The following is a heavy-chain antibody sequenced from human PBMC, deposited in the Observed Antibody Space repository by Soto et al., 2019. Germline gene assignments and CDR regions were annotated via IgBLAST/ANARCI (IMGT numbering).Heavy chain of an antibody. D-gene: IGHD6-19*01. V-gene: IGHV6-1*01. J-gene: IGHJ4*02. CDR1: GDSVSSNTAA. CDR3: ARGVAGSGFDL. CDR2: TYYRSNWRH. Sequence: GPGPLCLADPLLTCAISGDSVSSNTAAWNWIRSSPSRGLEWLGRTYYRSNWRHDYAVSVKSRITVNPDTSKNHFSLQLNSVTPDDTAVYYCARGVAGSGFDLWGQGTLVTVSS.